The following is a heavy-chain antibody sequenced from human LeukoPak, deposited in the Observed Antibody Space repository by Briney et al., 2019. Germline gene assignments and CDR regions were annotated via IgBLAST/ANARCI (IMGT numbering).Heavy chain of an antibody. D-gene: IGHD2-15*01. CDR3: ARTRGGSGQRGG. Sequence: PGRSLRLSCTASGFTFADYAMSWVRQAPGKGLEWVSSISSSSSYIYYADSVKGRFTISRDNAKNSLYLQMNSLRAEDTAVYYCARTRGGSGQRGGWGLGTLVTVSS. V-gene: IGHV3-21*04. CDR2: ISSSSSYI. CDR1: GFTFADYA. J-gene: IGHJ4*02.